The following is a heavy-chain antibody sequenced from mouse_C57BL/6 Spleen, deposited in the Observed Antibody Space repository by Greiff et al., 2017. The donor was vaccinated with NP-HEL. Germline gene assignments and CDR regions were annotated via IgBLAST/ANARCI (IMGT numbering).Heavy chain of an antibody. CDR3: ARYYGSRWDY. D-gene: IGHD1-1*01. J-gene: IGHJ2*01. Sequence: QVQLQQSGPELVKPGASVKISCKASGYSFTSYYIHWVKQRPGQGLEWIGWIYPGSGNTKYNEKFKGKATLTADTSSSTAYMQLSSLTSEDSAVYYCARYYGSRWDYWGQGTTLTVSS. V-gene: IGHV1-66*01. CDR1: GYSFTSYY. CDR2: IYPGSGNT.